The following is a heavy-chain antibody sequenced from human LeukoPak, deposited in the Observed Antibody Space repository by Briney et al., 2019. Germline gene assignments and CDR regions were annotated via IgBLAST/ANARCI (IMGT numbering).Heavy chain of an antibody. CDR2: ISTNSLGM. J-gene: IGHJ2*01. CDR3: ARGRYFDL. V-gene: IGHV3-48*01. CDR1: GFSLSIYS. Sequence: GGSLRLSCAASGFSLSIYSMSWVRQAPGKGLEWLSYISTNSLGMYYADSVRGRVTISKDYDKNSLYLQMNNLGAADTAVYYCARGRYFDLWGRGTLVTVSS.